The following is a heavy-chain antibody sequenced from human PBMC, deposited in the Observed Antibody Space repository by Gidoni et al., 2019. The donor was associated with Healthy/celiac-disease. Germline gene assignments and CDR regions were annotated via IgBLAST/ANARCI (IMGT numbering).Heavy chain of an antibody. D-gene: IGHD2-15*01. J-gene: IGHJ4*02. V-gene: IGHV5-51*01. CDR1: GYSFTSYW. CDR3: ARIGGGAFDY. CDR2: IYPGDSET. Sequence: VQLGQSGADAKQPGESLTIPCQASGYSFTSYWIGWVRQMPGKGVEGMGIIYPGDSETGYRPSFQGQVTISADKSISTAYLQWSSLKASDTAMYYCARIGGGAFDYWGQGTLVTVSS.